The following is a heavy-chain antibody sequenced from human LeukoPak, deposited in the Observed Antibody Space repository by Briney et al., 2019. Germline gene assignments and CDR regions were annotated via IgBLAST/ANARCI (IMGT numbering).Heavy chain of an antibody. J-gene: IGHJ6*02. CDR1: GYTFSNYA. Sequence: PGRSLRLSCVASGYTFSNYAMNWVRRAPGKGLEWVAVISYDGSSKYYADSAKGRFTVSRDNSKNTLYLEMNSLRGEDTAVFYCARSLVTAIRDGMDVWGQGTTVTVSS. CDR3: ARSLVTAIRDGMDV. CDR2: ISYDGSSK. D-gene: IGHD2-21*02. V-gene: IGHV3-30*04.